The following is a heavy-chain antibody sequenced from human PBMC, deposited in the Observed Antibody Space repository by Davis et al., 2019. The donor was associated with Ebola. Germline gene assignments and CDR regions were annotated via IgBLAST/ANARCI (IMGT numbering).Heavy chain of an antibody. D-gene: IGHD5-12*01. V-gene: IGHV3-23*01. J-gene: IGHJ4*02. CDR2: ITGSGDST. CDR1: GFTFSSYA. Sequence: GESLKISCAASGFTFSSYAMSWVRQAPGKGLEWGTTITGSGDSTNYADYVKGRFTISRDNSKNTLYLQINSLRAEDTAVYYCSKESQSRSGYDFDYWGQGTLVTVSS. CDR3: SKESQSRSGYDFDY.